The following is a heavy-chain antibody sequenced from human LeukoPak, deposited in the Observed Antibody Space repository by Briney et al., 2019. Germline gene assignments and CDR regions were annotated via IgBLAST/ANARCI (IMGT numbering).Heavy chain of an antibody. J-gene: IGHJ4*02. Sequence: GGSLTLSCAASGFTLSCYSMSWFRQAPGKGLEWVSGISGSGGSTFYADSVKGRFTISRDNSKNTLYLQMNSLRAEDTAVYYCAKGGAFSTYYFDYWGQGTLVTVSS. CDR2: ISGSGGST. V-gene: IGHV3-23*01. CDR1: GFTLSCYS. CDR3: AKGGAFSTYYFDY. D-gene: IGHD4/OR15-4a*01.